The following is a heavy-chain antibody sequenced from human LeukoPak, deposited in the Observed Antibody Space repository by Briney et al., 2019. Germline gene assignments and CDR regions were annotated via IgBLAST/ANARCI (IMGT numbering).Heavy chain of an antibody. D-gene: IGHD3-10*01. V-gene: IGHV5-51*01. CDR1: GYDFTSHW. CDR2: IYPGDSDV. Sequence: GESLKISCKGSGYDFTSHWIGWVRQMPGQGLEWMGIIYPGDSDVKYSPSFQGQVTISVDKSISTAYLQWSSLKASDTAMYYCARHSAPSYYYGSGSRSNYYYYGMDVWGQGTTVTVSS. J-gene: IGHJ6*02. CDR3: ARHSAPSYYYGSGSRSNYYYYGMDV.